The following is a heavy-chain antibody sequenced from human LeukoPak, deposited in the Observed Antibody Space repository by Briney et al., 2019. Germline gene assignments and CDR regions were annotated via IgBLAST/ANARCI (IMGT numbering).Heavy chain of an antibody. J-gene: IGHJ3*02. CDR1: GYTFTSFY. Sequence: GASVKVSCKASGYTFTSFYMHWVRQAPGQGREWMGIINPSGGSTSYAQKFQGRVTMTRDTSTSTVYMELSSLRSEDTAVYYCARPFKRGYSYGKDAFDIWGQGTMVTVSS. CDR3: ARPFKRGYSYGKDAFDI. V-gene: IGHV1-46*01. D-gene: IGHD5-18*01. CDR2: INPSGGST.